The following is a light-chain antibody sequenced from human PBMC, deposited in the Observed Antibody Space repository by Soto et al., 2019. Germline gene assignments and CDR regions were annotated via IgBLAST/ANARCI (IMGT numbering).Light chain of an antibody. J-gene: IGLJ2*01. CDR1: SSDVGGYNY. Sequence: QSALTQPASVSGSPRQSITISCTGTSSDVGGYNYVSWYQQHPGKAPKLMIYEVSNRPSGVSNRFSGSKSGNTASLTISGLQAEDEAHYYCSSYTYSSTVIFGGGTKLTVL. CDR3: SSYTYSSTVI. CDR2: EVS. V-gene: IGLV2-14*01.